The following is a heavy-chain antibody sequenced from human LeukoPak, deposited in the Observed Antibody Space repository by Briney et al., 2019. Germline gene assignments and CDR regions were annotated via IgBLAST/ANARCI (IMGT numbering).Heavy chain of an antibody. V-gene: IGHV3-48*04. CDR2: ISSSSSTI. J-gene: IGHJ3*02. Sequence: GGSLRLSCAASGFTFSSHSMNWVRQAPGKGLEWVSYISSSSSTIYYADSVKGRFTISRDNAKNSLYLQMNSLRAEDTALYYCARFYSDGDYVGAFDIWGQGTMVTVSS. D-gene: IGHD4-17*01. CDR1: GFTFSSHS. CDR3: ARFYSDGDYVGAFDI.